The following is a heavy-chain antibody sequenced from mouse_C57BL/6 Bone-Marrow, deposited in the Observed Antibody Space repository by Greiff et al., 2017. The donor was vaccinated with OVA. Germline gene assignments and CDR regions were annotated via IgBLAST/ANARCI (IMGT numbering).Heavy chain of an antibody. Sequence: QVHVKQSGAELAKPGASVKLSCKASGYTFTSYWMHWVKQRPGQGLEWIGYINPSSGYTKYNQKFKDKATLTADKSSSTAYMQLSSLTHEDSAVYYCANQVVPMDYWGQGTSVTVSS. J-gene: IGHJ4*01. CDR3: ANQVVPMDY. V-gene: IGHV1-7*01. CDR1: GYTFTSYW. CDR2: INPSSGYT. D-gene: IGHD6-2*01.